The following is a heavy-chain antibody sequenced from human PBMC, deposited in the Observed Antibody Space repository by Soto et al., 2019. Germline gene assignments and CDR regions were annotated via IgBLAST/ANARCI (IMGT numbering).Heavy chain of an antibody. D-gene: IGHD1-7*01. CDR1: GFTFSGSA. CDR3: TSCHWNYIGRYGMDV. V-gene: IGHV3-73*02. J-gene: IGHJ6*02. Sequence: EVQLVESGGGLVQPGGSLKLSCAASGFTFSGSAMHWVRQASGKGLEWVGRIRSKANSYATAYAASVKGRFTISRDDSKNTAYLQMNSLKTEDTAVYYCTSCHWNYIGRYGMDVWGQGTTVTVSS. CDR2: IRSKANSYAT.